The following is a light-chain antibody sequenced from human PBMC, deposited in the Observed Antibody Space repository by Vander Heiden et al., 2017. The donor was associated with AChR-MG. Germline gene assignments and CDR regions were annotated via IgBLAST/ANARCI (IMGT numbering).Light chain of an antibody. V-gene: IGKV3-20*01. CDR2: GAS. CDR1: QSVSSF. J-gene: IGKJ1*01. CDR3: QQDGSSRGT. Sequence: EIVLTQSPGTLSLSPGERATLSCRASQSVSSFFAWYQQKPGQAPRLLIYGASSRATGIPDRFSGSGSGTDFTLTISRLEPEDFAVYYCQQDGSSRGTFGQGTKV.